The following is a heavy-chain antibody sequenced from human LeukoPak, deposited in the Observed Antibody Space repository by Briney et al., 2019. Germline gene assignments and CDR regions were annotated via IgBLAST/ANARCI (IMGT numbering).Heavy chain of an antibody. CDR2: IYHDGSS. CDR3: ARSGASSSGWPVDF. CDR1: GYSISSGYY. J-gene: IGHJ4*02. Sequence: SETLSLTCTVSGYSISSGYYWGWTRQPPGKGLEWVGNIYHDGSSYYNPSLKSRLTMSVDTSNNQFSLTVSSVTAADTAVYYCARSGASSSGWPVDFWGQGTLATVPS. D-gene: IGHD6-19*01. V-gene: IGHV4-38-2*02.